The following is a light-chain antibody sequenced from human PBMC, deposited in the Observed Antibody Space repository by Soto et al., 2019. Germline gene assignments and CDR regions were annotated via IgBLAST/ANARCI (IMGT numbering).Light chain of an antibody. CDR1: QGISNY. J-gene: IGKJ1*01. CDR3: QQYNSYSGT. CDR2: DAS. V-gene: IGKV1-16*01. Sequence: DIPMTQSPSSVAASVGDRATITCRASQGISNYLAWFQQKPGKAPKLLIYDASSLESGVPSRFSGSGSGTEFTLTISSLQLDDFATYYCQQYNSYSGTFGQGTKVDIK.